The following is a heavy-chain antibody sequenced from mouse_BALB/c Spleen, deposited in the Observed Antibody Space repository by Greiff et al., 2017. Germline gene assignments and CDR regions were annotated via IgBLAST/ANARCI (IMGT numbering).Heavy chain of an antibody. CDR2: IDPSDSYT. J-gene: IGHJ2*01. V-gene: IGHV1-69*02. CDR1: GYTFTSYW. D-gene: IGHD2-9*01. CDR3: ATYYGYDRGY. Sequence: QVQLQQPGAELVKPGASVKLSCKASGYTFTSYWMHWVKQRPGQGLEWIGEIDPSDSYTNSNQKFKGKATLTVDKSSSTAYMQLSSLTSEDSAVYYCATYYGYDRGYWGQGTTLTVSS.